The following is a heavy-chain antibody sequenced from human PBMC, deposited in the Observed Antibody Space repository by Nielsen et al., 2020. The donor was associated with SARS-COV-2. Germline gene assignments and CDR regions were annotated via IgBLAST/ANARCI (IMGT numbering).Heavy chain of an antibody. V-gene: IGHV4-34*01. D-gene: IGHD1-1*01. CDR3: ARGGTIRPLDY. Sequence: SETLSLTCAVYGGSFSGYYWNWIRQPPGKGLEWIGEIHPSGNTNYNPSLESRVTMSLDTSKNQFSLKLSSVTAADTAVYYCARGGTIRPLDYWGQGTPVTVSS. J-gene: IGHJ4*02. CDR1: GGSFSGYY. CDR2: IHPSGNT.